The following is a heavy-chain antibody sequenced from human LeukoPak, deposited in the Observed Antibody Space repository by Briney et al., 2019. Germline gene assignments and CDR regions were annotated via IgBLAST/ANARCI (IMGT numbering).Heavy chain of an antibody. J-gene: IGHJ4*02. CDR1: GFTFSNAW. CDR3: TTEWYYYDSSGLNGVY. Sequence: GGSLRLSCAASGFTFSNAWMSWVRQAPGKGLEWVGRIKSKTDGGTTDYAAPVKGRFTISRDDSKNTLYLQMNSLRTEDTAVYYCTTEWYYYDSSGLNGVYWGQGTLVTVSS. D-gene: IGHD3-22*01. V-gene: IGHV3-15*01. CDR2: IKSKTDGGTT.